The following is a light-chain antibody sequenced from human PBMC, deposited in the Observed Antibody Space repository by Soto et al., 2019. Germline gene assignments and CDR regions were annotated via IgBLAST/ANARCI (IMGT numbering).Light chain of an antibody. J-gene: IGKJ1*01. V-gene: IGKV3-15*01. Sequence: EIVMTHSPATLSVSPGERATLSCRASQSVSSNLAWYQQKPGQAPRLLIYAASTRATGLPARFSGSWSGTEFTLTINSLQSEDFAIYYCQQYNNWPPTFGQGT. CDR1: QSVSSN. CDR3: QQYNNWPPT. CDR2: AAS.